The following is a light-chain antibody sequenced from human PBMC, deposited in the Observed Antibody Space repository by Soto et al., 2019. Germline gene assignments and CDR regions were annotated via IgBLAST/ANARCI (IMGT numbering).Light chain of an antibody. CDR1: RSDIGGYNY. Sequence: QSALTQPASVSGSLRQSITISCTGSRSDIGGYNYVSWYQHHPGKAPKLMIYDVTNRPSEVSNRFSGSKSGNTASLTISGLQAEDEADYYCCSYAGSSTYVFGTGTKVTVL. V-gene: IGLV2-14*01. CDR3: CSYAGSSTYV. CDR2: DVT. J-gene: IGLJ1*01.